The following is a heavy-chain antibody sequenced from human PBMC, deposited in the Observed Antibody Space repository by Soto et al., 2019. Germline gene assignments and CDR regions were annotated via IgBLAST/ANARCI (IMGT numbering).Heavy chain of an antibody. V-gene: IGHV3-23*01. CDR1: GFTLSYYA. J-gene: IGHJ3*01. Sequence: PGGSLRLSCLGSGFTLSYYAMDWVRQAPGKGPEWVSLLGDSDDTAYYTDSVQGRFTMSRDKSKNTLYLQMSSLRAEDTAIYYCVREGSGWSSRGSFDFWGRGTMVTVSS. D-gene: IGHD6-19*01. CDR2: LGDSDDTA. CDR3: VREGSGWSSRGSFDF.